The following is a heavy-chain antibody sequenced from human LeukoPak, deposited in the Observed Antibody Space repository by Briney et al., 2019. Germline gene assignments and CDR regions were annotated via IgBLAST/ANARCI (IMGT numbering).Heavy chain of an antibody. CDR3: ARGDYDLDMDV. J-gene: IGHJ6*03. D-gene: IGHD3-3*01. V-gene: IGHV1-8*03. CDR1: GYNFITYD. Sequence: ASVKVSCKASGYNFITYDMSWVRQAPGQGLEWMGWMNPNSGNTGYAQKFQGRVTITRNTSISTAYMELSSLRSEDTAVYYCARGDYDLDMDVWGKGTTVTVSS. CDR2: MNPNSGNT.